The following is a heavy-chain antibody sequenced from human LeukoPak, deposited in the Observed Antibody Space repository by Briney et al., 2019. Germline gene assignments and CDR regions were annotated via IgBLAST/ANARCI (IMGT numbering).Heavy chain of an antibody. J-gene: IGHJ4*02. V-gene: IGHV4-39*07. CDR2: IYYSGST. Sequence: PSETLSLTCTVSGGSIRGNNYYWGWIRQPPGKGLEWIGSIYYSGSTYYNPSLESRVTISVDTSKNQFSLKLSSVTAADTALYYCARSTYGGSNFDYWGQGTLLTVSS. CDR1: GGSIRGNNYY. D-gene: IGHD4-23*01. CDR3: ARSTYGGSNFDY.